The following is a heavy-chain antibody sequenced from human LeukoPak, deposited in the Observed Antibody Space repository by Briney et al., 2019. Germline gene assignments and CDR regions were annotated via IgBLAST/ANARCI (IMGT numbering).Heavy chain of an antibody. CDR1: GFTFSSYS. J-gene: IGHJ4*02. CDR3: ARDTAIDY. Sequence: GGSLRLSCTASGFTFSSYSMNWVRQAPGKGLEWVSSISTSSSYIYYADSVKGRFTISRDNARNSLYLQMNTLRAEDTAVYYCARDTAIDYWGQGTLVTVSS. D-gene: IGHD5-18*01. CDR2: ISTSSSYI. V-gene: IGHV3-21*01.